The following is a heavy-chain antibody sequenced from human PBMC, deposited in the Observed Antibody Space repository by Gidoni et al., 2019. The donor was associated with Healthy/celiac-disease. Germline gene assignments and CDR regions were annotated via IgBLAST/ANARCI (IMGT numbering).Heavy chain of an antibody. D-gene: IGHD3-3*01. Sequence: QVQLQESGPGLVKPSQTLSLTCTVSGGPLSRGDSYWNWIRQPPGKGLEWLGYIVYSGSTYNNASLKSRVTISVDTSKNQFSLKLSSVTAADTAVYYCARAGGYDFWSGYPGDVGAFDVWGQGTMVTVSS. J-gene: IGHJ3*01. CDR3: ARAGGYDFWSGYPGDVGAFDV. V-gene: IGHV4-30-4*01. CDR2: IVYSGST. CDR1: GGPLSRGDSY.